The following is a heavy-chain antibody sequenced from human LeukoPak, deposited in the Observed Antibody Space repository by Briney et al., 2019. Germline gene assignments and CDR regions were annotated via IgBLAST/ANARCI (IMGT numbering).Heavy chain of an antibody. D-gene: IGHD1-20*01. CDR1: GDSFSSANYY. CDR2: VYYDGST. J-gene: IGHJ4*02. CDR3: VRGLTGYSYFFDY. V-gene: IGHV4-30-4*08. Sequence: SETLSLTCTVSGDSFSSANYYWTRVRQPPGKGLEWIGYVYYDGSTYYHPSLQSRLAISVDTSKNQFSLNLTSVTAADTAVYYCVRGLTGYSYFFDYWGQGALVTVSS.